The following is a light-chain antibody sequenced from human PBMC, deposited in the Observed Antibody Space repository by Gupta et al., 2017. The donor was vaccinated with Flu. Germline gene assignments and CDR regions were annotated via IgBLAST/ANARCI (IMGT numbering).Light chain of an antibody. CDR3: QQRCNWPPIT. J-gene: IGKJ5*01. Sequence: GTLSLSPGERATLSCRASQSVSSYLAWYQQKPGQAPRLLIYDASNRATGIPARFSGSGSGTDFTLTISSLEPEDFAVYYCQQRCNWPPITFGQGTRMEIK. V-gene: IGKV3-11*01. CDR1: QSVSSY. CDR2: DAS.